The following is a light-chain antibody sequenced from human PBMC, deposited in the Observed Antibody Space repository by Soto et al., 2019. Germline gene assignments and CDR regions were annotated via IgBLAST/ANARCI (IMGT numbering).Light chain of an antibody. V-gene: IGKV3-20*01. J-gene: IGKJ4*01. CDR3: QQYGSSPPSLT. CDR1: QSTTGRY. CDR2: GAS. Sequence: EIVLTQSPGTLSLSPGERATLSCRASQSTTGRYLAWYQQKPGQAPRLLIYGASSRATGIPDRFSGSGSGTDFNLTISRLEPEDFAVYYCQQYGSSPPSLTFGGGTKVEIK.